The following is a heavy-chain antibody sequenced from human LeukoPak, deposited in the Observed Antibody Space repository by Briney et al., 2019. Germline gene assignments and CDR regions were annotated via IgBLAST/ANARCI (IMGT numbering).Heavy chain of an antibody. CDR2: INPNSGGT. D-gene: IGHD7-27*01. J-gene: IGHJ5*02. CDR1: GYTFTGYY. V-gene: IGHV1-2*02. CDR3: ARDSGTGPAVWFDP. Sequence: ASVKVSCKASGYTFTGYYMHWVRQAPGQGLEWMGWINPNSGGTNYAQKLQGRVTMTRDTSISTAYMERSRLRSDDTAVYYCARDSGTGPAVWFDPWGQGTLVTVSS.